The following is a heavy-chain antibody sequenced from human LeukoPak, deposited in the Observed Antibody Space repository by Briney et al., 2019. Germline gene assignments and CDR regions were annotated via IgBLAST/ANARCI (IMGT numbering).Heavy chain of an antibody. CDR2: IIPIFGTA. J-gene: IGHJ4*02. V-gene: IGHV1-69*13. Sequence: ALVKVSCKASGGTFSSYAISWVRQAPGQGLEWMGGIIPIFGTANYAQKFQGRVTITADESTSTAYMELSSLRSEDTAVYYCARGPYYYDSSGYYRTPYYFDYWGQGTLVTVSS. CDR3: ARGPYYYDSSGYYRTPYYFDY. CDR1: GGTFSSYA. D-gene: IGHD3-22*01.